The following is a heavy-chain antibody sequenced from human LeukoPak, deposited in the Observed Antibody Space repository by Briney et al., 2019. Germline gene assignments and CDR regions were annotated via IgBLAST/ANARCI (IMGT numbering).Heavy chain of an antibody. CDR1: GGSLSSYY. V-gene: IGHV4-59*01. CDR2: IYYSGST. J-gene: IGHJ3*02. Sequence: SETLSLTCTVSGGSLSSYYWSWIRQPPGKGLEWIGYIYYSGSTNYNPSLKSRVTISVDTSKNQFSLKLSSVTAADTAVYYCARSGGNRWAFDIWGQGTMVTVSS. D-gene: IGHD1-14*01. CDR3: ARSGGNRWAFDI.